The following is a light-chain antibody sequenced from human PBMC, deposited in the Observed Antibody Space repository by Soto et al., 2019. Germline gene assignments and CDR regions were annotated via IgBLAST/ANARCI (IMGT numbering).Light chain of an antibody. CDR3: CSYGGRHNWV. V-gene: IGLV2-23*01. Sequence: QSVLTQPASVSGSPGQSITISCTGTSSDVGSYNLVSWYQQHPGKAPKLIIYEGSKRPSGVSNRFSGSKSGNTASLTISGLQAEDEADYYCCSYGGRHNWVFGGGTKLTVL. CDR2: EGS. CDR1: SSDVGSYNL. J-gene: IGLJ3*02.